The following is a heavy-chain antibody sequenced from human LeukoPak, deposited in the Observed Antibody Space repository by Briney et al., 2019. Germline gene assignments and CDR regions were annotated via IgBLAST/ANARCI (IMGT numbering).Heavy chain of an antibody. CDR1: GFTFSSYG. Sequence: GGSLRLSCAASGFTFSSYGMSWVRQAPGKGLGWVSGISGSGDSTYYADSVKGRFTISRDNSKNTLYLQMNSLRAEDTAVYYCGKAVSSSWPDYWGQGTLVTVSS. D-gene: IGHD6-13*01. CDR3: GKAVSSSWPDY. V-gene: IGHV3-23*01. CDR2: ISGSGDST. J-gene: IGHJ4*02.